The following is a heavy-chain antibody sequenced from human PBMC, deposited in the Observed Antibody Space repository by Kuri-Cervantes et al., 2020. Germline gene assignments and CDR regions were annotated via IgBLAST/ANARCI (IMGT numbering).Heavy chain of an antibody. CDR2: ISSSGSTI. J-gene: IGHJ3*02. Sequence: GESLKISCAASGFTFSDYYMSWIRQAPGKGLEWVSYISSSGSTIYYADSVKGRFTISRDNAKNSLYLQMNSLRAEDTAVYYCARKDTGAVKGAFDIWGQGTMVTVSS. V-gene: IGHV3-11*01. CDR1: GFTFSDYY. D-gene: IGHD5-18*01. CDR3: ARKDTGAVKGAFDI.